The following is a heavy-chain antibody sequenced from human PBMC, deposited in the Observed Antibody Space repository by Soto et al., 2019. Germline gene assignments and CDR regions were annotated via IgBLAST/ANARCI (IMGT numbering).Heavy chain of an antibody. J-gene: IGHJ6*01. D-gene: IGHD6-6*01. V-gene: IGHV3-30*11. CDR2: ISYDGSNK. CDR1: VFTFISYS. Sequence: PVVSRILSCSSSVFTFISYSIHWVRQAAVNWLEWVAVISYDGSNKYYADSVKGRFTISRDNSKNTLYLQMNSLRAEDTAVYYCERDYPGWSSSLNVYQGMEVWGQGNTVNVSS. CDR3: ERDYPGWSSSLNVYQGMEV.